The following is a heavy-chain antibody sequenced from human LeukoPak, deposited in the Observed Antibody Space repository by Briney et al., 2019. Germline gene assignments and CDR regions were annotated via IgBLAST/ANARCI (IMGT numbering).Heavy chain of an antibody. J-gene: IGHJ4*02. D-gene: IGHD6-13*01. Sequence: SETLSLTCAVYGGSFSGYYWSWIRQPPGKGLEWIGEINHSGSTNYNPSLKSRVTISVDTSKNQFSLKLSSVTAADTAVYYCARGRYSSSWCDMRYFDYWGQGTLVTVSS. CDR2: INHSGST. V-gene: IGHV4-34*01. CDR3: ARGRYSSSWCDMRYFDY. CDR1: GGSFSGYY.